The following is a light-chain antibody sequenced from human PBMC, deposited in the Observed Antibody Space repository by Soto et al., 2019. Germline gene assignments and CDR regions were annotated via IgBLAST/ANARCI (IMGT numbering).Light chain of an antibody. CDR1: QSVSSY. CDR3: QQRSNWPPLT. Sequence: EIVLTQSPATLSLSPWERATLSCRASQSVSSYLAWYQQKPGQAPRLLIYDASNRATGIPARFSGSGSGTDFTLTISSLEPEEFAVYYCQQRSNWPPLTFGGGTKVDIK. CDR2: DAS. V-gene: IGKV3-11*01. J-gene: IGKJ4*01.